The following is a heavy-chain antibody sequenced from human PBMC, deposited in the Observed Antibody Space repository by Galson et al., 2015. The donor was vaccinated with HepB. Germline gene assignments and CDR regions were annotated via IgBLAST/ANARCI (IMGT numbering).Heavy chain of an antibody. Sequence: SLRLSCAASGFTFGSYGMHWVRQAPGKGLEWVAVIWYDGNSEYYADSVKGRFSISRDDSKNALYLQMKNVRAEDTALYFCAKPNWGSISALDIWGQGIMVTVSS. D-gene: IGHD7-27*01. CDR2: IWYDGNSE. V-gene: IGHV3-33*06. J-gene: IGHJ3*02. CDR3: AKPNWGSISALDI. CDR1: GFTFGSYG.